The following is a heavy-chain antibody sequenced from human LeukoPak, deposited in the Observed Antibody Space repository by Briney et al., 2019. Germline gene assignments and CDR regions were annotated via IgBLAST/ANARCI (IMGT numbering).Heavy chain of an antibody. CDR1: GDSVSSNSAA. CDR2: TYCRSKWFN. V-gene: IGHV6-1*01. Sequence: SQTLSLTCAISGDSVSSNSAAWNWIRQSPSRGLEWLGRTYCRSKWFNDYAGSVKSRIIINPDTSRNQFSLQLNSVTPEDTAVYYCARDLDGRGKTCFDCWGQGILVTVSS. D-gene: IGHD3-16*01. CDR3: ARDLDGRGKTCFDC. J-gene: IGHJ4*02.